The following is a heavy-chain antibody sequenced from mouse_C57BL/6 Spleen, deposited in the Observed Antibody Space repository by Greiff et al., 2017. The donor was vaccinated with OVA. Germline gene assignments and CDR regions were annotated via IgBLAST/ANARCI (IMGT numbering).Heavy chain of an antibody. D-gene: IGHD4-1*01. V-gene: IGHV1-59*01. Sequence: QVQLQQPGAELVRPGTSGKLSCKASGYTFTSYWMHWVKQRPGQGLEWIGVIDPSDSYTNYNQKFKGKATLTVDTSSSTAYMQLSSLTSEDSAVYYCARALTGTGAMDYWGQGTSVTVSS. CDR2: IDPSDSYT. CDR3: ARALTGTGAMDY. CDR1: GYTFTSYW. J-gene: IGHJ4*01.